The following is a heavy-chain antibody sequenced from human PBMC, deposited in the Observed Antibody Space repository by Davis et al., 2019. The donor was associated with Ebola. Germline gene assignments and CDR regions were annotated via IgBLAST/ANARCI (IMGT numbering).Heavy chain of an antibody. CDR1: GGSISSSNW. V-gene: IGHV4-4*02. D-gene: IGHD4/OR15-4a*01. Sequence: MPSETLSLTCAVSGGSISSSNWWSWVRQPPGKGLEWIGEIYHLGTTKYNPSLKSRVIVSMDKSANQLSLKVRSVTAADTAIYYCARGPPGAYFDYWGQGILVTVSS. J-gene: IGHJ4*02. CDR3: ARGPPGAYFDY. CDR2: IYHLGTT.